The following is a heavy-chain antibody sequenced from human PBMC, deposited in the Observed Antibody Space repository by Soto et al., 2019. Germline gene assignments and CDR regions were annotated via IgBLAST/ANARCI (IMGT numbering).Heavy chain of an antibody. D-gene: IGHD2-2*01. J-gene: IGHJ3*02. CDR2: IIPILGIA. V-gene: IGHV1-69*02. CDR3: ATFKGDGSAAAIPADAFDI. CDR1: GGTFSSYT. Sequence: QVQLVQSGAEVKKPGSSVKVSCRASGGTFSSYTISWVRQAPGQGLEWMGRIIPILGIANYAQKFQGRVTITADKSTSTAYMELSSLRSEDTAVYYCATFKGDGSAAAIPADAFDIWGQGTMVTVSS.